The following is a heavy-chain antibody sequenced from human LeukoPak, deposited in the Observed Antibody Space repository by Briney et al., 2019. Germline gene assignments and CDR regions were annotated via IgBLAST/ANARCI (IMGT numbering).Heavy chain of an antibody. J-gene: IGHJ6*02. CDR2: INPSGGST. D-gene: IGHD6-13*01. CDR1: GYTFTSYY. V-gene: IGHV1-46*01. CDR3: ARDDPRTGYSSSWSSRHYGMDV. Sequence: ASVKVSCKASGYTFTSYYMHWVQQAPGQGLEWMGIINPSGGSTSYAQKFQGRVTMTRDTSTSTVYMELSSLRSEDTAVYYCARDDPRTGYSSSWSSRHYGMDVWGQGTTVTVSS.